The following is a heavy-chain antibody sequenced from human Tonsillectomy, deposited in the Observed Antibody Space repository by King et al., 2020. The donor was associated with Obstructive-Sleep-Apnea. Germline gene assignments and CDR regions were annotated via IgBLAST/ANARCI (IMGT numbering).Heavy chain of an antibody. Sequence: VQLVESGGGVVQPGRSLRLSCATSGFTFSSYGMHWVRQAPGKGLEWVAVISYDGSNKYYADSVKGRLTISRDNSKNTLYLQMDSQRAEDTAVYYCAKSGSGLDGMDVWGQGTTVTVSS. V-gene: IGHV3-30*18. J-gene: IGHJ6*02. CDR3: AKSGSGLDGMDV. CDR2: ISYDGSNK. CDR1: GFTFSSYG. D-gene: IGHD3-10*01.